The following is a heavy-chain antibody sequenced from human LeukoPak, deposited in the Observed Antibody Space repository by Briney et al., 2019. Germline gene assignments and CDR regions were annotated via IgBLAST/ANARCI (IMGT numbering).Heavy chain of an antibody. CDR1: GYTLTSYG. CDR3: ARGRYSSSWYWGDY. Sequence: ASVKVSCKASGYTLTSYGISWVRQAPGQGLEWMGWISAYNGNTNYAQKLQGRVTMTTDTSTSTAYMELSSLRSEDTAVYYCARGRYSSSWYWGDYWGQGTLVTVSS. CDR2: ISAYNGNT. J-gene: IGHJ4*02. V-gene: IGHV1-18*01. D-gene: IGHD6-13*01.